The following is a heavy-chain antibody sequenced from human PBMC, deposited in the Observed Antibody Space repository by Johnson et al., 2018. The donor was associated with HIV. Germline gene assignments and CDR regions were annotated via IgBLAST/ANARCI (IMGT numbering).Heavy chain of an antibody. CDR1: GFNVSSNY. CDR2: LSGSGGST. Sequence: VQLVESGGGLVQPGGSLRLSCAASGFNVSSNYMNWVRQAPGKGLEGVSALSGSGGSTYYADAVKGRVTISRDKSKTTMYLLMNSLRIEDTAVYYCAKDSNYGGNSDAFDIWGQGTMVTVSS. V-gene: IGHV3-23*04. D-gene: IGHD4-23*01. J-gene: IGHJ3*02. CDR3: AKDSNYGGNSDAFDI.